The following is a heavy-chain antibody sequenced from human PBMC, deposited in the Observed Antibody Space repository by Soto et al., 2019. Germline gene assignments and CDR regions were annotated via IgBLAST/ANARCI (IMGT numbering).Heavy chain of an antibody. CDR2: INHSGST. Sequence: SETLSLTCAVYGGSFSGYYWSWIRQPPGKGLEWIGEINHSGSTNYNPSLKSRVTISVDTSMNQFSLKLSSVTAADTAVYYCARGSNYNAFDIWGQGTMVTVSS. CDR3: ARGSNYNAFDI. V-gene: IGHV4-34*01. CDR1: GGSFSGYY. J-gene: IGHJ3*02. D-gene: IGHD4-4*01.